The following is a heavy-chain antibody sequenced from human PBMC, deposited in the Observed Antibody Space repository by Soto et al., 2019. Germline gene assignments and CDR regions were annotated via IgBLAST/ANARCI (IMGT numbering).Heavy chain of an antibody. CDR2: IWYDGSNK. Sequence: GGSLRLPCAASGFTFSSYGMQWVRQAPGKGLAWVAVIWYDGSNKYYADSLNGRFTISRDNSKNTLYLHMNSLRSEATAAYYFARDLVPADIRAYHYYYYGMDVWGQGTTVTGTS. CDR3: ARDLVPADIRAYHYYYYGMDV. CDR1: GFTFSSYG. D-gene: IGHD2-2*02. J-gene: IGHJ6*02. V-gene: IGHV3-33*01.